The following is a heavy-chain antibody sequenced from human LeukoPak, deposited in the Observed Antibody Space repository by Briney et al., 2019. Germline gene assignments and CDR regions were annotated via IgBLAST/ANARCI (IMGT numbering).Heavy chain of an antibody. CDR3: ARSSGWFANEIDY. D-gene: IGHD6-19*01. J-gene: IGHJ4*02. CDR1: GLTFSTCA. V-gene: IGHV3-33*01. Sequence: GGSLRLSCTASGLTFSTCAMHWVRQAPGKGLEWVAVIWYDGSNKYYADSVKGRFTISRDNSKNTLYLQMNSLRAEDTAVYYCARSSGWFANEIDYWGQGTLVTVSS. CDR2: IWYDGSNK.